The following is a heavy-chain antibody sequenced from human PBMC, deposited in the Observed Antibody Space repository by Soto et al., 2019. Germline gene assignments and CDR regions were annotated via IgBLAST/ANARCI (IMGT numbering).Heavy chain of an antibody. CDR3: ARSDGRY. V-gene: IGHV4-59*01. Sequence: QVQLQESGPGLVKPSETLSLTCTVSGGSISSYYWSCLRQPPGKGLEWIGYIYYSGSTNYTPSLKSRVTISVDTSKNQFSLKLSSVTAADTAVYYCARSDGRYWGQGTLVTVSS. CDR2: IYYSGST. J-gene: IGHJ4*02. CDR1: GGSISSYY.